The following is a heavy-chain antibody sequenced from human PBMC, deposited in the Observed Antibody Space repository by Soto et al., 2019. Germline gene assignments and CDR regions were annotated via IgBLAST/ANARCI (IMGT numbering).Heavy chain of an antibody. CDR2: IGTAGDT. D-gene: IGHD6-13*01. V-gene: IGHV3-13*01. CDR3: ARGGFAAAGTYLYYYYGMDV. Sequence: GGSLRLSCAASGFTFSSYDMHWVRQATGKGLKWVSAIGTAGDTYYPGSVKGRFTISRENAKNSLYLQMNSLRAEDTAVYYCARGGFAAAGTYLYYYYGMDVWGQGTTVTVSS. CDR1: GFTFSSYD. J-gene: IGHJ6*02.